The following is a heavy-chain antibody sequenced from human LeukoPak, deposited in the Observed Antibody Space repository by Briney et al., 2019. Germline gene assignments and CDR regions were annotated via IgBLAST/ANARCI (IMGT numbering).Heavy chain of an antibody. V-gene: IGHV7-4-1*02. CDR3: AKQLTTVADHDAFDI. J-gene: IGHJ3*02. Sequence: ASVKVSCKASAYTFAIYTIHWVRQAPGQGLEWMGWINTNTGNPTYAQGFTGRFVFSLDTSVSTAYLQISSLKAKDTAVYYCAKQLTTVADHDAFDIWGQGTMVTVSS. CDR1: AYTFAIYT. D-gene: IGHD4-23*01. CDR2: INTNTGNP.